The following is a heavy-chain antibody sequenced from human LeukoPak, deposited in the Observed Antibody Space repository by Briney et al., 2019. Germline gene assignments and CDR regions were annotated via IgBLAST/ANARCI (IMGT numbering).Heavy chain of an antibody. CDR3: RRYSSSSGYYYGMDV. J-gene: IGHJ6*02. D-gene: IGHD6-6*01. Sequence: SETLSLTCTVSGGSISSSSYYWGWIRQPPGKGLEWIGSIYYSGSTYYNPSLKSRVTISVDTSKNQFSLKLSSVTAADTAVYYCRRYSSSSGYYYGMDVWGQGTTVTVSS. CDR2: IYYSGST. V-gene: IGHV4-39*01. CDR1: GGSISSSSYY.